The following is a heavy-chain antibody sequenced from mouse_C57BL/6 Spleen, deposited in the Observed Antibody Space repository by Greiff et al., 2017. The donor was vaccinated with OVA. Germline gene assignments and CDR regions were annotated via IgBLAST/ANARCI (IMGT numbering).Heavy chain of an antibody. V-gene: IGHV5-17*01. CDR2: ISTGSSTI. CDR1: GFTFSDYG. Sequence: EVKLMESGAGLVKPGGSLKLSCAASGFTFSDYGMHWVRQAPEKGLEWVAYISTGSSTIYYADTVKGRFTISRDNAKNTLYLQMTSLRSEDTAMYYGTKEPFAYWGQGTLVTVSA. CDR3: TKEPFAY. J-gene: IGHJ3*01.